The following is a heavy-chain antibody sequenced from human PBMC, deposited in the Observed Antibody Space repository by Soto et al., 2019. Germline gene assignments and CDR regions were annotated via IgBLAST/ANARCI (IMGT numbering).Heavy chain of an antibody. D-gene: IGHD2-2*01. CDR1: GGSISSSSYY. V-gene: IGHV4-39*01. Sequence: QLQLQESGPGLVKPSETLTLTCTVSGGSISSSSYYWGWIRQPPGKGLEWIGSIYYSGSTYYTPSLETRLTISVDTSKNQFSLKLTSVTAADTAVYYCATSSLGYYYGMDVWGQGTTVTVSS. CDR3: ATSSLGYYYGMDV. CDR2: IYYSGST. J-gene: IGHJ6*02.